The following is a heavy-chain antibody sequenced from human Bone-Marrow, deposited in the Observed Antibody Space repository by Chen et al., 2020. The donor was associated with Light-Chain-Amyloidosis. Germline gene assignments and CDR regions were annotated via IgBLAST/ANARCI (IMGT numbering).Heavy chain of an antibody. D-gene: IGHD3-3*01. V-gene: IGHV4-39*07. Sequence: QLQLQESGPGLVKPSETLSLTCTVSGGSISSSSYYWGWIRQPPGKGLEWIGSFYYSGSTYYNPSLKSRVTISVDTSKNQFSLKLSSVTAADTAVYYCARATATYYDFWSGYYSFDYWGQGTLVTVSS. CDR3: ARATATYYDFWSGYYSFDY. J-gene: IGHJ4*02. CDR2: FYYSGST. CDR1: GGSISSSSYY.